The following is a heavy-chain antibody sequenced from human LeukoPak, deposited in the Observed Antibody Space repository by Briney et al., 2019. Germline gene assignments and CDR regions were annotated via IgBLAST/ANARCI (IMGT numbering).Heavy chain of an antibody. D-gene: IGHD3-22*01. V-gene: IGHV3-15*01. J-gene: IGHJ4*02. CDR1: GFIFNKAW. CDR3: ATDWLDY. Sequence: EGSLRLSCAASGFIFNKAWMTWLRQAPGKGLEWVGRIKSNIDGGTADYAAPVKGRFTVSRDDSRNILYLQMNSLKIEDTAVYYCATDWLDYWGQGTLVTVSS. CDR2: IKSNIDGGTA.